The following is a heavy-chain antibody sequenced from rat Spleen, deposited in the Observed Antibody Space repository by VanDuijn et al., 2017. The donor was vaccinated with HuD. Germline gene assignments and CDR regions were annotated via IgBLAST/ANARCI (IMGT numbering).Heavy chain of an antibody. CDR3: TIGYKGVMDA. J-gene: IGHJ4*01. CDR1: GFTFSDYY. Sequence: EVQLVESGGGLVQPGRSLKVSCAASGFTFSDYYMAWVRQAPTKGLEWVATISYDGSSTYYRDSVKGRFTISRDNGKSTLYLQMDSLRSEETATYYCTIGYKGVMDAWGQGASVTVSS. CDR2: ISYDGSST. D-gene: IGHD1-4*01. V-gene: IGHV5-20*01.